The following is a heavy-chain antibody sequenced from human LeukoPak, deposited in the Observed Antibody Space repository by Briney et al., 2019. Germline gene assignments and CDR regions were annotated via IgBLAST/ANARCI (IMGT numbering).Heavy chain of an antibody. J-gene: IGHJ4*02. V-gene: IGHV1-24*01. CDR2: FDPDDRKT. Sequence: SGTLTRTCSGSRVTDTSMHWMRHAHAKGQERVGGFDPDDRKTIYAQKFQGRVTMTTDTSTSTAYMELRSLRSDDTAVYYCAREHPVAARLLDYWGQGTLVTVSS. CDR1: GSRVTDTS. D-gene: IGHD6-6*01. CDR3: AREHPVAARLLDY.